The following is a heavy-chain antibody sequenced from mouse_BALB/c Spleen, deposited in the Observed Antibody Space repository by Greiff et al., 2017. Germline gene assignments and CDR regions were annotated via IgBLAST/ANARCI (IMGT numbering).Heavy chain of an antibody. J-gene: IGHJ4*01. CDR3: TRGGGRGYAMDY. D-gene: IGHD3-3*01. CDR1: GYSFTSYW. V-gene: IGHV1-5*01. Sequence: EVQLQQSGTVLARPGASVKMSCKASGYSFTSYWMHWVKQRPGKGLEWIGAIYPGNSDTSYNQKFKGKAKLTAVTSASTAYMELSSLTNEDSAVYYCTRGGGRGYAMDYWGQGTSVTVSS. CDR2: IYPGNSDT.